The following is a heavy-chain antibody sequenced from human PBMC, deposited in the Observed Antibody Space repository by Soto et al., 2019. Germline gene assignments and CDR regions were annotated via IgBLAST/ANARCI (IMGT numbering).Heavy chain of an antibody. CDR2: ISYDGSNK. V-gene: IGHV3-30*18. J-gene: IGHJ6*02. Sequence: VGSLRLSCAASGFTFNNCGMHWVRQAPGKGLEWVAVISYDGSNKYYADSVKGRFTISRDNSKNTLYLQMNSLRAEDTAVYYCAKDSEPHVIYYYYGMDVWGQGTTVTV. D-gene: IGHD2-21*01. CDR3: AKDSEPHVIYYYYGMDV. CDR1: GFTFNNCG.